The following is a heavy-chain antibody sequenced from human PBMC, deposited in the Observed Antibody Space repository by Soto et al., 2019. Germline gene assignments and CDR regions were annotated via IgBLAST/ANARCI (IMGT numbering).Heavy chain of an antibody. CDR1: GGYIHSGSYY. V-gene: IGHV4-39*01. Sequence: SETLSLTCIVSGGYIHSGSYYWGWLRQSAGKGLEWIESIYYSGGTLNNPSFRGRVTMSVDTSKNQFSLKLNSVTAADTGVYYCARHGGSGWYAPSWFDPWGQGTLVTVSS. J-gene: IGHJ5*02. D-gene: IGHD6-19*01. CDR2: IYYSGGT. CDR3: ARHGGSGWYAPSWFDP.